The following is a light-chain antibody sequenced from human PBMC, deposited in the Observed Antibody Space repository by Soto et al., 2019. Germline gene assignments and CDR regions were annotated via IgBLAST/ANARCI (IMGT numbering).Light chain of an antibody. CDR1: QSISSSY. Sequence: DIVLTQSPGTLSLSPGERATLSCRASQSISSSYLAWYQQKPGQAPRLLIYGASSRATGIPDRFSGSGSGTDFTLTISRLEPEDFAVYYCQQYGRTFGQGTKVDNK. CDR3: QQYGRT. CDR2: GAS. V-gene: IGKV3-20*01. J-gene: IGKJ1*01.